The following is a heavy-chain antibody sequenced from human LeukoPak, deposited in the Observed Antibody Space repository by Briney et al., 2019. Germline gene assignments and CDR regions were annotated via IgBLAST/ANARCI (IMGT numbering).Heavy chain of an antibody. CDR3: ARTLDSSGYYYDY. CDR2: ISYSGST. Sequence: SETLSLTCTVSGGSISSGDYYWTWIRQPPGKGLGWIGYISYSGSTYYNPSLKSRVTISLDTSKNQFSLKLSSVTAADTAVYYCARTLDSSGYYYDYWGQGTLVTVSS. V-gene: IGHV4-30-4*01. J-gene: IGHJ4*02. D-gene: IGHD3-22*01. CDR1: GGSISSGDYY.